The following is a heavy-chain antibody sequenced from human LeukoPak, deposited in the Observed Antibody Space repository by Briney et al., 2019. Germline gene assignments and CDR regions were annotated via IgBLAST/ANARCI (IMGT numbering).Heavy chain of an antibody. Sequence: GASVKVSCKASGYAFTSYAMHWVRQAPGQRLEWMGWINAGNGNTKYSQKFQGRVTITRDTSASTAYMELSSLRSEDTAVYYAHYYDSSGYYYDYWGQGTLVTVSS. J-gene: IGHJ4*02. CDR2: INAGNGNT. V-gene: IGHV1-3*01. CDR3: HYYDSSGYYYDY. CDR1: GYAFTSYA. D-gene: IGHD3-22*01.